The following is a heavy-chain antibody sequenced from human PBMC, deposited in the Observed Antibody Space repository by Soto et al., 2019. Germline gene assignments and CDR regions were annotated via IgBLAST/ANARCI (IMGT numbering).Heavy chain of an antibody. CDR2: ISTSSSYI. Sequence: ESGGGLVKPGGSLRLSCAASGFTLSGYSMNWVRQAPGKGLEWVSSISTSSSYIHYADSVRGRFTISRDNAENSLYLQMNSLRAEDTAIYYCALGYYHPFDNWGQGTLVTVSA. V-gene: IGHV3-21*01. CDR1: GFTLSGYS. D-gene: IGHD3-22*01. J-gene: IGHJ4*02. CDR3: ALGYYHPFDN.